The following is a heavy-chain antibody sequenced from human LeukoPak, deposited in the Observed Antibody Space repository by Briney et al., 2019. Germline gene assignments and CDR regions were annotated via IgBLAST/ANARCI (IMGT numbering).Heavy chain of an antibody. J-gene: IGHJ6*02. D-gene: IGHD2-2*01. Sequence: ASVKVSCKASGYTFATYGISWVRQAPGQGPVWMGWISTYTGNTNYAQKLQDRVTMTTDTSTSTAYMELRSLRSDDTAVYYCARDRCVGSRASANCSCYYGMDVWGQGTTVTVSS. CDR2: ISTYTGNT. V-gene: IGHV1-18*01. CDR3: ARDRCVGSRASANCSCYYGMDV. CDR1: GYTFATYG.